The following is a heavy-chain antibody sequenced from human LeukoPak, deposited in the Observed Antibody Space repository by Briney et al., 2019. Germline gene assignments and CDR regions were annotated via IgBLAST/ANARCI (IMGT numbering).Heavy chain of an antibody. V-gene: IGHV1-46*01. J-gene: IGHJ6*02. CDR1: GYTFTSYF. Sequence: ASVKVSCEASGYTFTSYFMHWVRQAPGQGPEWMGLINPSGGSTSYAQKFQGRVTMTRDMSTNTVYMDLSSLRSDDTAVYYCARDPYSGWQLDEFHYYGMDVWGQGTTVIVSS. CDR2: INPSGGST. D-gene: IGHD6-6*01. CDR3: ARDPYSGWQLDEFHYYGMDV.